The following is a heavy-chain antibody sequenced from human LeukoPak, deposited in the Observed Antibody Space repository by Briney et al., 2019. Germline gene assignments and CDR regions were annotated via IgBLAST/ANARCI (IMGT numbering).Heavy chain of an antibody. J-gene: IGHJ6*02. D-gene: IGHD5-24*01. CDR1: GFSLSTNGVG. CDR2: IYWNDVE. CDR3: AREMAAIGGNV. V-gene: IGHV2-5*01. Sequence: SGPTLVKPTQTLTLTCTFSGFSLSTNGVGVGWIRQPPGKALEWLGLIYWNDVERYSPSLKSRLTITKDTSKNLVVLTMTDMDPVDTATYYCAREMAAIGGNVWGEGTTVTVSS.